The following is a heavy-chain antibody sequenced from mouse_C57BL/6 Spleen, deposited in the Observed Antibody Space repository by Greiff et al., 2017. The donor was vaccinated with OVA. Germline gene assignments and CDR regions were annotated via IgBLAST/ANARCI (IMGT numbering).Heavy chain of an antibody. CDR3: AREEGYY. V-gene: IGHV5-6*02. CDR2: ISSGGSYT. Sequence: DVMLVESGGDLVKPGGSLKLSCAASGFTFSSYGMSWVRQTPDKRLEWVATISSGGSYTYYPDSVKGRFTISRDNAKNTLYLQMSSLKSEDTAMYYCAREEGYYWGQGTSVTVSS. J-gene: IGHJ4*01. CDR1: GFTFSSYG.